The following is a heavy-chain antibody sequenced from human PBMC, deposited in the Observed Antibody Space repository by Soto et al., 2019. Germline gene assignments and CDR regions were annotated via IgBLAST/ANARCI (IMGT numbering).Heavy chain of an antibody. CDR3: ARGGRVVVVTASNGMDV. D-gene: IGHD2-21*02. J-gene: IGHJ6*02. V-gene: IGHV4-34*01. Sequence: QVQLQQWGAGLLKPSETLSLTCAVYGGSFSGYYWSWIRQPPGKGLEWIGEINHSGSTNYNPSLKIRVTISVDTSKNQFALKLSSVTAADTAVYYCARGGRVVVVTASNGMDVWGQGTTVTVSS. CDR1: GGSFSGYY. CDR2: INHSGST.